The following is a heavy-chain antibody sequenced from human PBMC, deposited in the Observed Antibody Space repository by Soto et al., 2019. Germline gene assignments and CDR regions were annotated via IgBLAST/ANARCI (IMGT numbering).Heavy chain of an antibody. CDR1: GGTFSSYA. CDR3: AGGGGATAMVTGVWLDYGMDV. J-gene: IGHJ6*02. CDR2: IIPIFGTA. V-gene: IGHV1-69*01. D-gene: IGHD5-18*01. Sequence: QVQLVQSGAEVKKPGSSVKVSCKASGGTFSSYAISWVRQAPGQGLEWMGGIIPIFGTANYAQKFQGRVTMTAEESRRTGFVGLSSLGSEGTGLYYCAGGGGATAMVTGVWLDYGMDVWGQGTTVTVSS.